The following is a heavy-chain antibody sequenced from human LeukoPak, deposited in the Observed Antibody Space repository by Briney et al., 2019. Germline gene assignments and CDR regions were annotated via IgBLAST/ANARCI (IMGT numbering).Heavy chain of an antibody. Sequence: GGSLTLSCAASGFTFSSYWMSWVHQAPGKGLEWVANIKQDGSEKYYVDYVKGRFTISRDNAKNSLYLQMNSLRAEDTAVYYCARDYLSGDSSSGKLDWGQGTLVTVSS. V-gene: IGHV3-7*01. CDR1: GFTFSSYW. J-gene: IGHJ4*02. D-gene: IGHD6-13*01. CDR2: IKQDGSEK. CDR3: ARDYLSGDSSSGKLD.